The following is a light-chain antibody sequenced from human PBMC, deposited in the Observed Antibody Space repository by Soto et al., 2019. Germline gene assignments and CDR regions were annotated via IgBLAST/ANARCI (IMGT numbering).Light chain of an antibody. V-gene: IGKV4-1*01. CDR3: QQYYSAPLT. CDR2: WAS. J-gene: IGKJ4*01. CDR1: QGVLYSSNNKNY. Sequence: DFVMTQSPDSLAVSLGERATINCKSSQGVLYSSNNKNYLAWYQQKPGQPPKLLIYWASTRESGVPDRFSGSGSGTDFTLTISSLQAEDVAVYYCQQYYSAPLTFGGGTKVEIK.